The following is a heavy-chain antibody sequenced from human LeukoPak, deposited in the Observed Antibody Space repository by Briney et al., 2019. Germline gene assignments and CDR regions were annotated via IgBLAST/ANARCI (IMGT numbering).Heavy chain of an antibody. D-gene: IGHD6-19*01. V-gene: IGHV3-48*03. Sequence: GGSLRLSCAASGFIFSNYEMNWVRQAPGKGLEWISYISSSGSAKYYADSVKGRFTISRDNAKNSLYLQMNSLRAEDTAVYYCARGLLSSGWNAFDFWGQGTLVTVSS. CDR1: GFIFSNYE. CDR3: ARGLLSSGWNAFDF. J-gene: IGHJ3*01. CDR2: ISSSGSAK.